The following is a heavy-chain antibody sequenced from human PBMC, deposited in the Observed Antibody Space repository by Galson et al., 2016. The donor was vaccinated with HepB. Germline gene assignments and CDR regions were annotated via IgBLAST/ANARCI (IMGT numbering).Heavy chain of an antibody. J-gene: IGHJ4*02. Sequence: SETLSLTCAVYGGSFSYYSWHWIRQPPGKGLEWVGEISYSGNTKYNPSFSSRATISLDMSKTQLSLRLTSVTAADTAVYYCGLIEVPVVVDSWGQGILVTVSS. CDR2: ISYSGNT. CDR3: GLIEVPVVVDS. CDR1: GGSFSYYS. D-gene: IGHD2-2*01. V-gene: IGHV4-34*01.